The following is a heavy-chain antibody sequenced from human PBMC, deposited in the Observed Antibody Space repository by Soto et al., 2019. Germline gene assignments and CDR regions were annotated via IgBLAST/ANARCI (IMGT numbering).Heavy chain of an antibody. D-gene: IGHD3-16*01. Sequence: QVQLQESGPGLVKPSQTLSLTCTVSGGSISSGGYYWSWIRQHPGKGLEWIGYIYYSGSTYYNPSLKSRVTISVAPSKNQFSLKLSSVTAADTAVYYCARDRHGTLALDPWGQGTLVTVSS. CDR3: ARDRHGTLALDP. CDR1: GGSISSGGYY. CDR2: IYYSGST. J-gene: IGHJ5*02. V-gene: IGHV4-31*03.